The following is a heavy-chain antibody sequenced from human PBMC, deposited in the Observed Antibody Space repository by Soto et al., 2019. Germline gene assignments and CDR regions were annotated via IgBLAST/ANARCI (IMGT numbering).Heavy chain of an antibody. CDR3: ARTYDGSGPNSGGYGFDI. V-gene: IGHV4-39*07. CDR1: GGSISSSRCH. D-gene: IGHD3-22*01. Sequence: SETLSLTCTVSGGSISSSRCHWGWIRQPPGKGLEWIASIKYSGTTFYNPSLKSRVTLSVDTSKNQFSLKLSSVTAADTAVYYCARTYDGSGPNSGGYGFDIWGQGTMVTVSS. CDR2: IKYSGTT. J-gene: IGHJ3*02.